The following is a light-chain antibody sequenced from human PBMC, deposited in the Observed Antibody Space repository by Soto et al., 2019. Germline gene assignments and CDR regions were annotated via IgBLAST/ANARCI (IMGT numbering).Light chain of an antibody. V-gene: IGLV1-44*01. CDR3: AAWDNSLSEYV. CDR1: SSNIGRNT. CDR2: SNN. Sequence: QSVLTQPPSASETPGQRVTISCSGSSSNIGRNTVNWYQQLPGTAPKLVIYSNNQRPSGVPDRFSGSKSGTSGSLAISGLQSEDEADHYCAAWDNSLSEYVFGTGTMLTVL. J-gene: IGLJ1*01.